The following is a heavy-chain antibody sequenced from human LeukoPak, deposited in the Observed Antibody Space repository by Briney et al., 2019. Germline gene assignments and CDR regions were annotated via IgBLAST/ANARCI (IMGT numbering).Heavy chain of an antibody. D-gene: IGHD5-24*01. V-gene: IGHV3-21*01. J-gene: IGHJ4*02. CDR3: ARDEDGNNDY. CDR1: GFTFSSYS. CDR2: ISSSSSYI. Sequence: GGSLRLSCAASGFTFSSYSMNWVRQAPGKGLEWVSSISSSSSYIYYADSVKGRFTVSRDNAKNSLYLQMNSLRAEDTAVYYCARDEDGNNDYWGQGTLVTVSS.